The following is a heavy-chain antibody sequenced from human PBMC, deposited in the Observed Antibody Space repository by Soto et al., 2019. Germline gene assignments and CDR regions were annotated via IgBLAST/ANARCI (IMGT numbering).Heavy chain of an antibody. CDR3: AREGRITMVRGTSEPNY. V-gene: IGHV3-33*01. Sequence: QVQLVESGGGVVQPGRSLRLSCAASGFTFSSYGMHWVRQAPGTGLEGVAVIGYDGSNKYNADSVKGRFTISRDNSKNTLYLQMNSLRAEDTAVYYCAREGRITMVRGTSEPNYWGQGTLVTVSS. CDR2: IGYDGSNK. CDR1: GFTFSSYG. D-gene: IGHD3-10*01. J-gene: IGHJ4*02.